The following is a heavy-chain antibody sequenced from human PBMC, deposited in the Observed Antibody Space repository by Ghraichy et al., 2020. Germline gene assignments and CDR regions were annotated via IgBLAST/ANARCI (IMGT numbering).Heavy chain of an antibody. Sequence: GGSLRLSCLVSGFSFSKYSLYWVRQAPGKGLEYVSSISANGRRKDYADSVKGRFTISRDNSKDTLYLQMSSLRREDTAVYYCSKEIYSGNDDHYYAMDVWGHGTTVTVSS. CDR3: SKEIYSGNDDHYYAMDV. D-gene: IGHD5-12*01. CDR2: ISANGRRK. V-gene: IGHV3-64D*08. CDR1: GFSFSKYS. J-gene: IGHJ6*02.